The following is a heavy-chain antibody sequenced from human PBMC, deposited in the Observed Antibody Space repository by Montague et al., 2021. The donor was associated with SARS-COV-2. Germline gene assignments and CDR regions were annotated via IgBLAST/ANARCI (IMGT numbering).Heavy chain of an antibody. CDR1: GDSINNYY. D-gene: IGHD5-12*01. Sequence: SETLSLTCTVSGDSINNYYWCWIRQSPGKGLEYIGYIYYSGGANXYPSRGTNYNPSFESRVAISLDTSKNQFSLNLSSVTTADTAVYYCARGSGYSGYALAYWGQGTLVTVSS. CDR3: ARGSGYSGYALAY. V-gene: IGHV4-59*01. CDR2: IYYSGGANXYPSRGT. J-gene: IGHJ4*02.